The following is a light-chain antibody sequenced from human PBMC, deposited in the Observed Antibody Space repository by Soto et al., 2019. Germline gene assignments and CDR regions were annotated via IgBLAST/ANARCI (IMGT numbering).Light chain of an antibody. CDR3: QQFSNWPPGNT. J-gene: IGKJ4*01. V-gene: IGKV3D-15*01. CDR1: QTVSSN. Sequence: VMTQSPATLSLSPGERATLPCRASQTVSSNLAWYQQKPGQAPRLLIHATSPRATGIPARFSGSGSGTEFTLTISSLQSEHFAVYHCQQFSNWPPGNTFGGGTKVDIK. CDR2: ATS.